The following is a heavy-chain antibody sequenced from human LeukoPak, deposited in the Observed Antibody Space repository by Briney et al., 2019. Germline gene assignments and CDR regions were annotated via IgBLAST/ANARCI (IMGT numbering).Heavy chain of an antibody. Sequence: GGSLRLSCAAPGFSFSSYAMSWVRQAPGKGLEWVSAIGGSGGDTYYADSVKGRFTISRDNSKNTLFLQMSTLRAEDTAVYYCAKSFGPGSFFDYWGQGTLVTVSS. J-gene: IGHJ4*02. CDR1: GFSFSSYA. CDR2: IGGSGGDT. CDR3: AKSFGPGSFFDY. V-gene: IGHV3-23*01. D-gene: IGHD3-10*01.